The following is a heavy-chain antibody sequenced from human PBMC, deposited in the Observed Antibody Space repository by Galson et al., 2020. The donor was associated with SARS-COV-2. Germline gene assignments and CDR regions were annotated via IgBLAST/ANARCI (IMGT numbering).Heavy chain of an antibody. CDR3: ARFIAVAGNAVDI. V-gene: IGHV5-51*01. CDR2: IYPGDSDT. J-gene: IGHJ3*02. Sequence: GESLKISCKGSGYSFTSYWIGWVRQTPGKGLEWMGIIYPGDSDTRYSPSFQGQVTISADKSISTAYLQWSSLKASDTAMYYCARFIAVAGNAVDIWGQGTMVSVSS. D-gene: IGHD6-19*01. CDR1: GYSFTSYW.